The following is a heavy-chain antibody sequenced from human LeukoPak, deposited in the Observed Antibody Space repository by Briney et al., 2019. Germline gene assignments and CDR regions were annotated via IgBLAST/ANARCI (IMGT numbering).Heavy chain of an antibody. J-gene: IGHJ3*02. CDR3: AKDFLGYNWNHDAFDI. Sequence: PGGSLRLSCAAPGFTFSSYAMSWVRQAPGKGLEWVSAISGSGGSTYYADSVKGRFTISRDNSKNTLYLQMNSLRAEDTAVYYCAKDFLGYNWNHDAFDIWGQGTMVTVSS. CDR2: ISGSGGST. V-gene: IGHV3-23*01. D-gene: IGHD1-20*01. CDR1: GFTFSSYA.